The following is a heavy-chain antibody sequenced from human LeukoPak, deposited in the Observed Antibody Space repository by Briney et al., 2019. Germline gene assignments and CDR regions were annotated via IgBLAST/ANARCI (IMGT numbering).Heavy chain of an antibody. CDR3: ARGSIAARLDY. D-gene: IGHD6-6*01. V-gene: IGHV3-74*01. Sequence: GGSLRLSCAASGFTFSSYWMHWVRQAPGKGLVWVSRINSDGSSTSYADSVKGRFTISRDNAKNTLYLQMNSLRAEDTAVYYCARGSIAARLDYWGQGTLVTVSS. CDR2: INSDGSST. CDR1: GFTFSSYW. J-gene: IGHJ4*02.